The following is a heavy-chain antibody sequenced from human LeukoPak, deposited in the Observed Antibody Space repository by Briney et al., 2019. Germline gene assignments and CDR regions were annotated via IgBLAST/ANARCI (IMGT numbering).Heavy chain of an antibody. J-gene: IGHJ6*04. Sequence: GGSLRLSCAASGFTFSSYSMNWVRQAPGKGLEWVSSISSSSSYIYYADSVKGRCTISRDNAKNSLYLQMNSLRAEDTAVYYCARDGYYGSGSYSYYYGMDVWGKGTTVTVSS. D-gene: IGHD3-10*01. CDR1: GFTFSSYS. V-gene: IGHV3-21*01. CDR2: ISSSSSYI. CDR3: ARDGYYGSGSYSYYYGMDV.